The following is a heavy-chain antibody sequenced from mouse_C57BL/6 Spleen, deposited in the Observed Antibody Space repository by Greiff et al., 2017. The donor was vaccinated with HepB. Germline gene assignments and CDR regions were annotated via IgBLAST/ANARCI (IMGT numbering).Heavy chain of an antibody. CDR2: IYHRSGNT. Sequence: QVQLKQSGAELARPGASVKLSCKASGYTFTSYGISWVKQRTGQGLVWIGEIYHRSGNTYYNEKFKGKATLTADKSSSTAYMELRSLTSEDSAVYFCARGLDYWGQGTTLTVSS. CDR3: ARGLDY. V-gene: IGHV1-81*01. J-gene: IGHJ2*01. CDR1: GYTFTSYG.